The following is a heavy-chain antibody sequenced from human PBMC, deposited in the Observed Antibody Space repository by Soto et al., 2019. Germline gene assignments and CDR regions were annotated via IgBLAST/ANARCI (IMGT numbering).Heavy chain of an antibody. J-gene: IGHJ4*02. Sequence: SETLSLTCTVSGGSINSSHYYWGWIRQPPGKGLEWIGSIYYSGGTYYNPSLKSRVTVSVHTSNIQFSLKLSSVTAADTAVYYCANYGFWSNYRPTYWGQGPWVTVSS. CDR1: GGSINSSHYY. D-gene: IGHD3-3*01. CDR3: ANYGFWSNYRPTY. CDR2: IYYSGGT. V-gene: IGHV4-39*01.